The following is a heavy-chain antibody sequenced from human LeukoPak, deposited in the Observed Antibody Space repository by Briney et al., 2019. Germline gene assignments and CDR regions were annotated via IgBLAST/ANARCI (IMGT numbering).Heavy chain of an antibody. D-gene: IGHD3-22*01. CDR3: ARNSYYDTANYYESMDY. CDR1: GFIFSNYG. J-gene: IGHJ4*02. V-gene: IGHV3-30*02. CDR2: IRYDGSNT. Sequence: PGGSLRLSCAASGFIFSNYGMHWVRQAPGKGLEWVAFIRYDGSNTYYADSVKGRFTISRDNSKNTLDLQLNSLRSEDTAVYYCARNSYYDTANYYESMDYWGQGAQVTVS.